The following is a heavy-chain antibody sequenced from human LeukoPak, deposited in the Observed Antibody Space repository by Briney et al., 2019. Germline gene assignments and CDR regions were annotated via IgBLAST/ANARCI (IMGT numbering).Heavy chain of an antibody. CDR3: AIEISNWCPAPLDH. CDR2: VNWNSANL. D-gene: IGHD2-8*02. CDR1: GFSFDDYA. V-gene: IGHV3-9*01. J-gene: IGHJ4*02. Sequence: GWSLRLSCAASGFSFDDYAMLWVRQAPGKGLEWVSGVNWNSANLGYAASVKGRFTISRDNAKHSLFLQMTSLRLEDTALYYCAIEISNWCPAPLDHWGQGVLVTVSS.